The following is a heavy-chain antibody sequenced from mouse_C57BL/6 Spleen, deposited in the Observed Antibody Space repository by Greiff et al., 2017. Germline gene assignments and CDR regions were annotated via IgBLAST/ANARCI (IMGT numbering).Heavy chain of an antibody. CDR3: ARIYYDYEYYFDY. Sequence: DVKLVESGGGLVKPGGSLKLSCAASGFTFSDYGMHWVRQAPEKGLEWVAYISSGSSTIYYADTVKGRFTISRDNAKNTLFLQMTSLRSEDTAMYYCARIYYDYEYYFDYWGQGTTLTVSS. CDR1: GFTFSDYG. J-gene: IGHJ2*01. V-gene: IGHV5-17*01. D-gene: IGHD2-4*01. CDR2: ISSGSSTI.